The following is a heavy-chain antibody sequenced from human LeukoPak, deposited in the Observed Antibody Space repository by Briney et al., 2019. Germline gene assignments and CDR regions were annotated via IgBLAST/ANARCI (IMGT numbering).Heavy chain of an antibody. Sequence: PGGSLRLSCAASGFSFSDYYMDWVRQAPGKGLEWVSVIYSGGSTYYADSVKGRFTISRDNSKNTLYLQMNSLRAEDTAVYYCARETGVYYFDYWGQGTLVTVSS. J-gene: IGHJ4*02. V-gene: IGHV3-66*01. D-gene: IGHD1-1*01. CDR2: IYSGGST. CDR1: GFSFSDYY. CDR3: ARETGVYYFDY.